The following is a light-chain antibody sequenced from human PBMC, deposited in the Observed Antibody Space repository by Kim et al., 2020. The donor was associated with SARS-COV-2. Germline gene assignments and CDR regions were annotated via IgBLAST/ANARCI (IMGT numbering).Light chain of an antibody. CDR1: QDISKY. V-gene: IGKV1-16*02. Sequence: SASVGGRVTITCRASQDISKYLAWFQQKPGKAPKSLIYAASNLQTGVPSKFSGSGSGTEFTLTINGLQPEDFATYTCQQYHSLPYTFGQGTKLEI. CDR3: QQYHSLPYT. J-gene: IGKJ2*01. CDR2: AAS.